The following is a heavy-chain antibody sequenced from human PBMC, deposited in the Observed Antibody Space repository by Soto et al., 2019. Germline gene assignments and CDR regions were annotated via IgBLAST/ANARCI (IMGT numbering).Heavy chain of an antibody. D-gene: IGHD6-19*01. CDR1: GFTFSSYA. V-gene: IGHV3-30-3*01. Sequence: QVQLVESGGGVVQPGRSLRLSCAASGFTFSSYAMHWVRQAPGKGLEWVAVISYDGSNKYYADSVKGRFTISRDNSKNALYLPMNSLRAEDTAVYYCARVILAVAGTLWDYFDYWGQGTLVTVSS. CDR2: ISYDGSNK. J-gene: IGHJ4*02. CDR3: ARVILAVAGTLWDYFDY.